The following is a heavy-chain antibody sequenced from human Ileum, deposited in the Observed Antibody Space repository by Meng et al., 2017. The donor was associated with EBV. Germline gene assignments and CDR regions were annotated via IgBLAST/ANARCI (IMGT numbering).Heavy chain of an antibody. D-gene: IGHD3-22*01. CDR1: GGSISSGDYY. Sequence: QEAGPAPLMPSQTLSLTCTVSGGSISSGDYYWSWIRQPPGKGLEWIGYIYYSGSTYYNPSLKSRVTISVDTSKNQFSLKLSSVTAADTAGYYWARGYYDSSGYGYWYFDLWRRGTLVTVSS. CDR3: ARGYYDSSGYGYWYFDL. CDR2: IYYSGST. J-gene: IGHJ2*01. V-gene: IGHV4-30-4*01.